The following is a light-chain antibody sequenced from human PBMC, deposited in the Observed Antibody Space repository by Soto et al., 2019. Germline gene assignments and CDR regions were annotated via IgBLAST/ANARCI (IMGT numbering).Light chain of an antibody. Sequence: QSALTQPASVSGSPGQSITISCTGTSRDVGAYNYVSWYQQHPGKAPKLMIYEVTNRPSGVSNRFSGSKSGNTASLTISGLRAEDEADYYCFSFTSVTTLEAIFGGGTKVTVL. CDR2: EVT. J-gene: IGLJ2*01. CDR3: FSFTSVTTLEAI. CDR1: SRDVGAYNY. V-gene: IGLV2-14*01.